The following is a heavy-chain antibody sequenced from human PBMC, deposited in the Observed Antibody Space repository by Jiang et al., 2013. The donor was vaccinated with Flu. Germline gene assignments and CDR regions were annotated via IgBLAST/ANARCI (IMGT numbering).Heavy chain of an antibody. CDR2: IHNSGDT. V-gene: IGHV4-59*11. Sequence: PGLVKPSETLSLTCTVSGDSISSRYWNWVRQPPGKGLEWIGYIHNSGDTIYNPSLKTGVTISADSSKNQFSLKLTSVTAADTAVYYCVTGVGWLPDYWGQGTLVSVSS. J-gene: IGHJ4*02. CDR1: GDSISSRY. CDR3: VTGVGWLPDY. D-gene: IGHD3-22*01.